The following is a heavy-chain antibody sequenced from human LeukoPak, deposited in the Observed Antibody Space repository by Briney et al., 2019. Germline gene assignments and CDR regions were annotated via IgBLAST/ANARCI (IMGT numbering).Heavy chain of an antibody. V-gene: IGHV4-39*01. Sequence: SETLSLTCTVSGGSISSSSYYWGWIRQPPGKGLEWIGSIYYSGSTYYNPSLKSRVTISVDTSKNQFSLKLSSVTAADTAVYYCARLYSSSSGEDYFDYWGQGTLVTVSS. CDR1: GGSISSSSYY. D-gene: IGHD6-6*01. CDR2: IYYSGST. J-gene: IGHJ4*02. CDR3: ARLYSSSSGEDYFDY.